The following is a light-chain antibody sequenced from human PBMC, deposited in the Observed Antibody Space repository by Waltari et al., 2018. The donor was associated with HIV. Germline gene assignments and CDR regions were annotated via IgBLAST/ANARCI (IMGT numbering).Light chain of an antibody. V-gene: IGLV2-14*03. CDR2: DVS. J-gene: IGLJ3*02. Sequence: HSALPQPASVLGPPEQSLPIPGTGTDSTMGGYDHVCWYQQHPGSALKLKIYDVSNRPAGVSDLFSGCKSGNTAFLISAGVQAEDEADYCCSSFTSGTTWVFGGGTKVTVL. CDR3: SSFTSGTTWV. CDR1: DSTMGGYDH.